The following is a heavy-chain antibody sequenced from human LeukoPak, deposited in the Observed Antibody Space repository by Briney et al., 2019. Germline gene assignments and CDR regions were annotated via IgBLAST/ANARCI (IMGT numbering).Heavy chain of an antibody. CDR1: GYSFSSYW. V-gene: IGHV5-51*01. CDR2: VFPGASDT. J-gene: IGHJ4*02. Sequence: GESLKNSCKGSGYSFSSYWIAWVRQMPGKGLEWMGIVFPGASDTRYSPSLQGQVTISADKSISTAYLQWSSLKASDTAMYYCAIMTSYGGTSYFDYWGQGTLVTVSS. D-gene: IGHD4-23*01. CDR3: AIMTSYGGTSYFDY.